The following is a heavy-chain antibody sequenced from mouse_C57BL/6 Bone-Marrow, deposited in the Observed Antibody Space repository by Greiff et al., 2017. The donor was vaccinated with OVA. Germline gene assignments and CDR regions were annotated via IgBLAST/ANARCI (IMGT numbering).Heavy chain of an antibody. Sequence: EVMLVESGGDLVKPGGSLKLSCAASGFTFSSYGMSWVRQTPDKRLEWVATISSGGSYTYYPDSVKGRFTISRDNANNTLYLQMSSLKSEDTAMYYCARRLRRDYDMDYWGQGTSVTVSS. CDR2: ISSGGSYT. D-gene: IGHD2-12*01. V-gene: IGHV5-6*02. CDR3: ARRLRRDYDMDY. CDR1: GFTFSSYG. J-gene: IGHJ4*01.